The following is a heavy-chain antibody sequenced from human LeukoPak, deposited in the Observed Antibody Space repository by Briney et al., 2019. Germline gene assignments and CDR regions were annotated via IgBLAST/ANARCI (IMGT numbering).Heavy chain of an antibody. CDR2: FYYSGST. J-gene: IGHJ4*02. CDR3: ARHARHHYYDTSAPFDY. Sequence: SETLSLTCTVSGGSISSYYWSCIRQPPGKGLEWIGYFYYSGSTNHNPSLKSRVTISVDTSKNQFSLKLSSVTAADTAVYYCARHARHHYYDTSAPFDYWGRGTLVTVSS. CDR1: GGSISSYY. D-gene: IGHD3-22*01. V-gene: IGHV4-59*08.